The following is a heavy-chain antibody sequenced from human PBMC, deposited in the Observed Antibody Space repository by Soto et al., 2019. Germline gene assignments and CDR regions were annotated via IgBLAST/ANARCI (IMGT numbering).Heavy chain of an antibody. CDR2: IGGPGRGNT. Sequence: EVRLLESGGGLVQPGGSLRLSCAPSGLSITNDVMNWVRQPPGKGPEWVSGIGGPGRGNTNSADSVKGRFTISRDNSKNTLYLQMNSLRAEDTALYYCAQWHGLGSGSNFWTGPFDHWGQGTLVTVSS. V-gene: IGHV3-23*01. J-gene: IGHJ4*02. CDR1: GLSITNDV. D-gene: IGHD3-3*01. CDR3: AQWHGLGSGSNFWTGPFDH.